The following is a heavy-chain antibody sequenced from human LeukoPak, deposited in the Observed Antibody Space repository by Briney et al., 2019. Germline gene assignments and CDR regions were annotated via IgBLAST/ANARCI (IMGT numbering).Heavy chain of an antibody. CDR3: ARDGYGRKINWFDP. CDR1: GFTFRNYW. J-gene: IGHJ5*02. D-gene: IGHD5-18*01. CDR2: IKQDESEK. V-gene: IGHV3-7*01. Sequence: PGGSLRLSCAASGFTFRNYWMTWVRQAPGKGLEWVANIKQDESEKYYMDSVKGRFTIFRDNAKNSLYLQMNSLRAEDTAVYYCARDGYGRKINWFDPWGQGTLVTVSS.